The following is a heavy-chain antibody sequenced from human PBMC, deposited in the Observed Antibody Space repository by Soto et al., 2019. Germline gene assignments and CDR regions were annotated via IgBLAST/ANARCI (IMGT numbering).Heavy chain of an antibody. CDR2: IYYSGST. CDR3: ASPTLVTTVTTGGGYFDY. V-gene: IGHV4-39*01. CDR1: GCSISSSNYY. J-gene: IGHJ4*02. Sequence: PXETLSLTCTVSGCSISSSNYYWGWIRQPPGKGLEWIGSIYYSGSTYYNPSLKSRVTISVDTSKNQFSLKLSSVTAADTAVYYCASPTLVTTVTTGGGYFDYWGQGTLVTVSS. D-gene: IGHD4-17*01.